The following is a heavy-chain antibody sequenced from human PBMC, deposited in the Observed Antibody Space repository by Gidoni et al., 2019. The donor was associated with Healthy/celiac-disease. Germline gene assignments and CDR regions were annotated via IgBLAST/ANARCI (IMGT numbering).Heavy chain of an antibody. CDR3: ATIGWDYFDY. V-gene: IGHV3-30-3*01. Sequence: QVQLVESGGGVVQPGRSLRLSCAASGFTFSSYAMHWVRQAPGKGLEWVAVISYDGSNKYYADSVKGRFTISRDNSKNTLYLQMNSLRAEDTAVYYCATIGWDYFDYWGQGTLVTVSS. CDR1: GFTFSSYA. D-gene: IGHD1-26*01. CDR2: ISYDGSNK. J-gene: IGHJ4*02.